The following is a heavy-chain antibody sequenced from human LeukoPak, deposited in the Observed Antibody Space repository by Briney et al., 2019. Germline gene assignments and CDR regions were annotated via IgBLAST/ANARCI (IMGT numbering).Heavy chain of an antibody. V-gene: IGHV3-30-3*02. CDR2: VSYGXSNK. Sequence: GTSLRLSCAASGXTFXSXXXXXVXXXPGXXXXWXALVSYGXSNKYYIDSVKGRFTISRDNSKNTLYLQMNSLRAEDTAVYYCAKDNSGYVRNCFDYWGQGTLVTVSS. CDR1: GXTFXSXX. J-gene: IGHJ4*02. D-gene: IGHD5-12*01. CDR3: AKDNSGYVRNCFDY.